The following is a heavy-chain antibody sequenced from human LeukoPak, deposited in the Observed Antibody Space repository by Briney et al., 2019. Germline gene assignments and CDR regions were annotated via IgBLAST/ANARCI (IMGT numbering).Heavy chain of an antibody. CDR2: ISGSGGST. D-gene: IGHD3-22*01. CDR1: GFTFSSYA. J-gene: IGHJ4*02. CDR3: AKDAYYYDSSGYFDY. Sequence: GGSLRLSCAASGFTFSSYAMSWVGQAPGKGLEWVSAISGSGGSTYYADSVKGRFTISTDNSKNTLYLQMNSLRAEDTAVYYCAKDAYYYDSSGYFDYWGQGTLVTVSS. V-gene: IGHV3-23*01.